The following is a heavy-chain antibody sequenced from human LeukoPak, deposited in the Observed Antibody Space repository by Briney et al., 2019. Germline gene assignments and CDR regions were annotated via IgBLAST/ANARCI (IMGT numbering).Heavy chain of an antibody. CDR1: GGSISSSSYY. Sequence: SETLSLTCTVSGGSISSSSYYWGWIRQPPGKGLEWIGSIYYSGSTNYNPSLKSRVTISVDTSKNQFSLKLSSVTAADTAVYYCARAPNVDIVAKYYFDYWGQGTLVTVSS. D-gene: IGHD5-12*01. V-gene: IGHV4-39*07. CDR2: IYYSGST. J-gene: IGHJ4*02. CDR3: ARAPNVDIVAKYYFDY.